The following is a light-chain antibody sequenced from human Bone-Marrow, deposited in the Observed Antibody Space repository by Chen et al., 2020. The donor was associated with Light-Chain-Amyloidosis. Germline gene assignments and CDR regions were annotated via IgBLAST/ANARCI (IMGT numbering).Light chain of an antibody. Sequence: SYVLTQPSSVSVAPGQTATIACGGNNIGSTSVHWYQQTPGQAPLLAVYDDRDRPSGIPERLSASNSGNTATLTISRVEAGDEADYYCPVWDRSSDRPVFGGGTKLTVL. CDR1: NIGSTS. V-gene: IGLV3-21*02. J-gene: IGLJ3*02. CDR3: PVWDRSSDRPV. CDR2: DDR.